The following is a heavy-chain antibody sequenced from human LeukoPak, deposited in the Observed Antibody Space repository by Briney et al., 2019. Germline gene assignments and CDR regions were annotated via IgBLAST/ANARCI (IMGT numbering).Heavy chain of an antibody. Sequence: SETLSVTCRVSRGSLRSYYWSWMRQPAGKGLAWIGSIDFSGCTKYNPSLKSRVTIPIDASNNQLSLTLASVTAAGRAVGYVVRSVRRTSWPQTRISYYYHMDVWGKGTTVSVSS. CDR3: VRSVRRTSWPQTRISYYYHMDV. CDR1: RGSLRSYY. V-gene: IGHV4-59*01. CDR2: IDFSGCT. J-gene: IGHJ6*03. D-gene: IGHD6-13*01.